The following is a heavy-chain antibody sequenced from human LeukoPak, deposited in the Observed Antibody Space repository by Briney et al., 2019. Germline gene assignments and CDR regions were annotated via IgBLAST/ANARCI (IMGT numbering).Heavy chain of an antibody. J-gene: IGHJ3*02. Sequence: ASVKVSCKASGGTFSSYAISWVRQAPGQGLEWMRRIIPILGIANYAQKFQGRVTITADKSTSTAYMELSSLRSEDTAVYYCARENVDTAMVTMAFDIWGQGTMVTVPS. CDR3: ARENVDTAMVTMAFDI. V-gene: IGHV1-69*04. CDR2: IIPILGIA. CDR1: GGTFSSYA. D-gene: IGHD5-18*01.